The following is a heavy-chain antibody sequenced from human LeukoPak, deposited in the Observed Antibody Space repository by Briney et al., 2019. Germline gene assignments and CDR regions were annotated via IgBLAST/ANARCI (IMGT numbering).Heavy chain of an antibody. CDR3: ARELGGAGSYFFPYYAMDV. D-gene: IGHD3-10*01. J-gene: IGHJ6*02. CDR2: ISGYNGNT. CDR1: GYSFTSYG. Sequence: ASVKVSCKTSGYSFTSYGINRVRQAPGQGLEWMGWISGYNGNTKYAQDFQGRATMTTDTSTSTAYMELRSLRSDDTAVYYCARELGGAGSYFFPYYAMDVWGQVTTVTVSS. V-gene: IGHV1-18*01.